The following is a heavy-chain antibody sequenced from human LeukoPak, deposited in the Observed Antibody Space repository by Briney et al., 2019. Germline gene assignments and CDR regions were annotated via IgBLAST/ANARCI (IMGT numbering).Heavy chain of an antibody. J-gene: IGHJ4*02. CDR2: IKQDGSDK. Sequence: GGSLRLSCAASGFTFSNYWMSWVRQAPGKGLEWVANIKQDGSDKYYVDSVKGRFTISRDNAKISLYLQMNSLRAEDTAVYYCARVQGSSGPGIFDYWGQGTLSPSPQ. CDR3: ARVQGSSGPGIFDY. D-gene: IGHD6-19*01. V-gene: IGHV3-7*01. CDR1: GFTFSNYW.